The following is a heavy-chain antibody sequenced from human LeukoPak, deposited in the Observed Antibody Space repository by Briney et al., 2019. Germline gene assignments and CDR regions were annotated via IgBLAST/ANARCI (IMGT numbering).Heavy chain of an antibody. CDR3: ARGTNSGSYRGQGWFDP. J-gene: IGHJ5*02. V-gene: IGHV4-59*01. D-gene: IGHD1-26*01. Sequence: SETLTLTCTVSGGSISSYCWSWIRQPPGKGLEWIGYIYYSGSTNYNPSLKSRVTISVDTSKNQFSLKLSSVTAADTAVYYCARGTNSGSYRGQGWFDPWGQGTLVTVSS. CDR1: GGSISSYC. CDR2: IYYSGST.